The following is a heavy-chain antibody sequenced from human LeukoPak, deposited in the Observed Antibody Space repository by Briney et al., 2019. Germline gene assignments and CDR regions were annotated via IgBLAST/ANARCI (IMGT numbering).Heavy chain of an antibody. J-gene: IGHJ4*02. CDR3: AREAKSTCFDY. D-gene: IGHD2/OR15-2a*01. CDR1: GFTFSSYA. Sequence: GGSLRLSCAASGFTFSSYAMHWVRQAPGKGLEWVAVISYDGSNKYYADSVKGRFTISRDNSKNTLYLQMNSLRAEDTAVYYCAREAKSTCFDYWGQGTLVTVSS. V-gene: IGHV3-30-3*01. CDR2: ISYDGSNK.